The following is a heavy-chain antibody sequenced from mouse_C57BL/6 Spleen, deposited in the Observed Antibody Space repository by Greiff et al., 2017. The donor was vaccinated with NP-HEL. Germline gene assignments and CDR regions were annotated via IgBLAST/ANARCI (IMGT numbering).Heavy chain of an antibody. J-gene: IGHJ2*01. CDR2: IRLKSDNYAT. D-gene: IGHD1-1*01. Sequence: EVKVEESGGGLVQPGGSMKFFCVASGFTFSNYWMNWVRQSPEKGLEWVAQIRLKSDNYATHYAESVKGRFTITRDDSKSSVYLQMNNLRTEDTGIYYCTIITTLAYWGQGTTLTVSS. CDR1: GFTFSNYW. CDR3: TIITTLAY. V-gene: IGHV6-3*01.